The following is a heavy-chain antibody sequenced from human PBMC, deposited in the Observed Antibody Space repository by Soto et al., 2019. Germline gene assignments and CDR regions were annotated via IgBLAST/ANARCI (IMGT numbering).Heavy chain of an antibody. CDR1: GGSLSSYY. Sequence: SETLSLTCTVSGGSLSSYYWTWIRQSPGKGLEWIGYVYFSGNTNYNPSLKSRVTISIDTSKNQFSLRLASVTAADTAFYYCGSVRPSGYVLSWGQGTLVTVS. CDR3: GSVRPSGYVLS. V-gene: IGHV4-59*01. CDR2: VYFSGNT. D-gene: IGHD6-25*01. J-gene: IGHJ5*02.